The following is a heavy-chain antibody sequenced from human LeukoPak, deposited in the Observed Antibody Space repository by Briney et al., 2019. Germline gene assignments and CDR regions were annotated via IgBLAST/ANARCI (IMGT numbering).Heavy chain of an antibody. V-gene: IGHV3-21*01. D-gene: IGHD1-1*01. J-gene: IGHJ4*02. CDR2: ITSGSTYI. CDR1: GFTFSTYS. Sequence: GGSLRLSCAASGFTFSTYSMNWVRQAPGKGLEWVSSITSGSTYIYYTDSVKGRFTISRDNTKNSLYLQMNSLTAEDTAVYYCARGDNWNFAYLDYWGQGTLVTVSS. CDR3: ARGDNWNFAYLDY.